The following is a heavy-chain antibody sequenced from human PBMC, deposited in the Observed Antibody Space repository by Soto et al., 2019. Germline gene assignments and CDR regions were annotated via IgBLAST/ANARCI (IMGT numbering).Heavy chain of an antibody. V-gene: IGHV4-30-4*01. CDR3: ASRHSSPYFDY. Sequence: QVQLQESGPGLVKPSQTLSLTCTVSGGSISSGDYYWSWIRQPPGKGLEWIGSIYYSGSTYYNPSPKSRVTISVDTSKNQFSLKMNSVTAADTAVYYCASRHSSPYFDYWGQGTLVTVSS. D-gene: IGHD6-13*01. J-gene: IGHJ4*02. CDR1: GGSISSGDYY. CDR2: IYYSGST.